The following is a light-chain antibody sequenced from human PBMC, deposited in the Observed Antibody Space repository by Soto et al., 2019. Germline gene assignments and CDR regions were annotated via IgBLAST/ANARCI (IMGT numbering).Light chain of an antibody. Sequence: DIQMTQSPSTLSASVGDRVTITCRASQSISSWLAWCQQKPGKAPKLLIYKASSLESGVPSRFSGSGSGTEFTLTISSLQPDDFATYYCQQYNSYSGTFGQGTKVDI. CDR3: QQYNSYSGT. V-gene: IGKV1-5*03. J-gene: IGKJ1*01. CDR2: KAS. CDR1: QSISSW.